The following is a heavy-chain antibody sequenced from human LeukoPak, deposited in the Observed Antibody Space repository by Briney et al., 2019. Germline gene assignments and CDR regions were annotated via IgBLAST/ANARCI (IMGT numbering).Heavy chain of an antibody. J-gene: IGHJ5*02. CDR1: GGSISSYY. Sequence: SETLPLTCTVSGGSISSYYWSWIRQPPGKGLEWIGYIYYSGSTNYNPSLKSRVTISVDTSKNQFSLKLSSVTAADTAVYYCARAEPRITMVRGVENWFDPWGQGTLVTVSS. D-gene: IGHD3-10*01. V-gene: IGHV4-59*01. CDR2: IYYSGST. CDR3: ARAEPRITMVRGVENWFDP.